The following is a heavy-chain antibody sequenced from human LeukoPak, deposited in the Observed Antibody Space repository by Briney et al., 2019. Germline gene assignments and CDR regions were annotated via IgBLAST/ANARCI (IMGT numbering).Heavy chain of an antibody. CDR3: ARAIWFGELSSQNYYYYMDV. Sequence: SQTLSLTCTVSGGSISSGGYYWSWIRQHPGKGLEWIGYIYYSGSTYYNPSLKSRVTISVDTSKNQFSLKLSSVTAADTAVYYCARAIWFGELSSQNYYYYMDVWGKGTTVTVSS. CDR2: IYYSGST. CDR1: GGSISSGGYY. J-gene: IGHJ6*03. D-gene: IGHD3-10*01. V-gene: IGHV4-31*03.